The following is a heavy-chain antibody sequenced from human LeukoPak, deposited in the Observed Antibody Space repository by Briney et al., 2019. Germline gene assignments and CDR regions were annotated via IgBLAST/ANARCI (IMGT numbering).Heavy chain of an antibody. D-gene: IGHD4-23*01. CDR2: MNPNSGNT. CDR3: ARDYGGNSGWFDP. CDR1: GYTFTSYG. V-gene: IGHV1-8*02. J-gene: IGHJ5*02. Sequence: AASVKVSCKASGYTFTSYGISWVRQATGQGLEWIGWMNPNSGNTGYAQKFQGRVTLTRSTSISTAYMELRSLTSEDTAVYYCARDYGGNSGWFDPWGQGTLVTVSS.